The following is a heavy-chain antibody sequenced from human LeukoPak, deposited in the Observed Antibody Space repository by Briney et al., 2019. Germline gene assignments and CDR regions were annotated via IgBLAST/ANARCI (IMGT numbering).Heavy chain of an antibody. CDR3: AKAGSPVNGL. CDR1: GFTFSGYA. J-gene: IGHJ4*02. CDR2: ISGSGGST. Sequence: GGSLRLSCAASGFTFSGYAMSWVRQAPGKGLEWVSAISGSGGSTYYADSVKGRFTISRDNSKNTLYLQMDSLRAEDTAVYYCAKAGSPVNGLWGQGTLVTVSS. V-gene: IGHV3-23*01.